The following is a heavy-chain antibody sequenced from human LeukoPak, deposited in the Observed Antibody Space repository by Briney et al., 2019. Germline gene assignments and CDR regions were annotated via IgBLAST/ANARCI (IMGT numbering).Heavy chain of an antibody. CDR3: ARGNSGYDLLRWFDP. D-gene: IGHD5-12*01. CDR2: ISGSGGST. J-gene: IGHJ5*02. Sequence: PGGSLRLSCAASGFTFSSYAMSWVRQAPGKGLEWVSAISGSGGSTYYADSVKGRFTISRDNSKNTLYLQMNSLRAEDTAVYYCARGNSGYDLLRWFDPWGQGTLVTVSS. CDR1: GFTFSSYA. V-gene: IGHV3-23*01.